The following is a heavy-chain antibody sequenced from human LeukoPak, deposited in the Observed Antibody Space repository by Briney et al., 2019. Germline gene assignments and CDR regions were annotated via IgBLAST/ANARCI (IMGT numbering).Heavy chain of an antibody. Sequence: GGSLRLSCAASGFTFSSYAMHWVRQAPGKGLEWLVVISYDANSEYYADSVKGRFTISRDNSRNTLYLQMNSLRAEDTAVYYCARGSRTERVYYYYYYMDVWGKGTTVTVSS. CDR3: ARGSRTERVYYYYYYMDV. CDR1: GFTFSSYA. D-gene: IGHD1-1*01. J-gene: IGHJ6*03. V-gene: IGHV3-30*04. CDR2: ISYDANSE.